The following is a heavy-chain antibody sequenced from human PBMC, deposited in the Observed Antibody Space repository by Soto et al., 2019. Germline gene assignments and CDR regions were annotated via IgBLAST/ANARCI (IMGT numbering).Heavy chain of an antibody. Sequence: PGGSLRLSCAASGFTVSSNYMSWVRQAPGKGLEWVSVIYSGGSTYYADSVKGRFTISRDNSKNTLYLQMNSLRAEDTAVYYCASRDIVVARHYYYMDVWGKGTTVTVSS. CDR3: ASRDIVVARHYYYMDV. CDR1: GFTVSSNY. CDR2: IYSGGST. J-gene: IGHJ6*03. D-gene: IGHD2-2*01. V-gene: IGHV3-66*01.